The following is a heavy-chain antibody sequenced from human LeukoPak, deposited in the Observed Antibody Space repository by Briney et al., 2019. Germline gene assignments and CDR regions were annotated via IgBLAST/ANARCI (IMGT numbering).Heavy chain of an antibody. J-gene: IGHJ4*02. Sequence: GASVKVSCKASGYTFTSYAMHWVRQAPGQRPEWIGWINAVNGNTKYSQKFQGRVTITRDTSASTAYMELSSLRSEDTAVYYCARGPRAAADDYWGQGTLVTVSS. CDR1: GYTFTSYA. D-gene: IGHD6-13*01. V-gene: IGHV1-3*01. CDR3: ARGPRAAADDY. CDR2: INAVNGNT.